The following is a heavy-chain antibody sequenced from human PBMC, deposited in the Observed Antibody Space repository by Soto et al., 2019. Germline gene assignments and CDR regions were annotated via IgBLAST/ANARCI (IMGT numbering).Heavy chain of an antibody. CDR2: INHSGST. CDR1: GGSFSGYY. J-gene: IGHJ6*02. Sequence: SETLSLTCAVYGGSFSGYYWSWIRQPPGKGLEWIGEINHSGSTNYNPSLKSRVTISVDTSKNQFSLKLSSVTAADTAVYYCARGVLDYGMDVWGQGTTVTVSS. V-gene: IGHV4-34*01. CDR3: ARGVLDYGMDV.